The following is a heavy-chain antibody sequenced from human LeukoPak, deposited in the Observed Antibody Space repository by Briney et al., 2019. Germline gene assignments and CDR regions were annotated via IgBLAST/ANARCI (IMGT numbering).Heavy chain of an antibody. D-gene: IGHD4-17*01. J-gene: IGHJ6*03. CDR2: IFPADSDT. CDR1: GYSFTNFW. Sequence: KPGESLRISCKASGYSFTNFWIGWVRQMPGKGLEWMGIIFPADSDTTYSPSFEGQVTISADKSTSTAYLQWSSLKASDTAIYYCARLNGDYPRFYYYMDVWGKGTTVTVSS. V-gene: IGHV5-51*03. CDR3: ARLNGDYPRFYYYMDV.